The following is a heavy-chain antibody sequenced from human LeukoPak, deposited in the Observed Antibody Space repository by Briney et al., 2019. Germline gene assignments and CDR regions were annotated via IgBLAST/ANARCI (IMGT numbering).Heavy chain of an antibody. V-gene: IGHV3-23*01. D-gene: IGHD3-9*01. CDR3: AGTYYDILTGYYGDYFDY. CDR2: ISGSGGST. CDR1: GFTFSSYA. J-gene: IGHJ4*02. Sequence: PGGSLRLSCAASGFTFSSYAMSWVRQAPGKGLEWVSAISGSGGSTYYADSVKGRFTISRDNAKNSLYLQMNSLRAEDTAVYYCAGTYYDILTGYYGDYFDYWGQGTLVTVSS.